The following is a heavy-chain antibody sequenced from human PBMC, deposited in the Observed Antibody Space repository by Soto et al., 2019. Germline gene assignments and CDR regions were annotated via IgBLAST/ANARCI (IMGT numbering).Heavy chain of an antibody. J-gene: IGHJ5*02. Sequence: VQLVESGGGLVQPGGSLRLSCAASGFTFSSYSMNWVRQAPGKGLEWVSYISSSSSTIYYADSVKGRFTISRDNAKNSLYLQMNSLRAEDTAVYYCARSQGPFDPWGQGTLVTVSS. CDR3: ARSQGPFDP. CDR2: ISSSSSTI. V-gene: IGHV3-48*01. CDR1: GFTFSSYS.